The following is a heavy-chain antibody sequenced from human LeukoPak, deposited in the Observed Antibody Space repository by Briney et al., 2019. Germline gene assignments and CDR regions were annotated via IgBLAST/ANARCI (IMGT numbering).Heavy chain of an antibody. CDR1: GFTFSSYW. D-gene: IGHD6-25*01. CDR2: IKQDGSEK. V-gene: IGHV3-7*01. Sequence: GGSLRLSCAASGFTFSSYWMSWVRQAPGKGLEWVANIKQDGSEKYYVASVKGRFTISRDNAKNSLYLQMNSLRAEDTAVYYCARGIGHSTGLLLFDYWGQGTLVTVSS. J-gene: IGHJ4*02. CDR3: ARGIGHSTGLLLFDY.